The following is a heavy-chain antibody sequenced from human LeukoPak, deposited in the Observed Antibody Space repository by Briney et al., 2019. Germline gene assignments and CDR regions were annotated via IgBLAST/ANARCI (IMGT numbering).Heavy chain of an antibody. CDR1: GYTFTGYY. CDR2: INPNSGGT. Sequence: AASVKVSCKASGYTFTGYYMHWVRQAPGQGLEWMGRINPNSGGTNYAQKFQGRVTMTRDTSISTAYMELSTLRSDDTAVYYCAREDLNTILGAFDIWGQGTMVTVSS. V-gene: IGHV1-2*06. J-gene: IGHJ3*02. D-gene: IGHD2/OR15-2a*01. CDR3: AREDLNTILGAFDI.